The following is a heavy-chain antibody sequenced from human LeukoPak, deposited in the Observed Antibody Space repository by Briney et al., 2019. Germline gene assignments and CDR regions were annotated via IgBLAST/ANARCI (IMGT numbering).Heavy chain of an antibody. CDR3: ARDGANSWFGELLSQVFDY. D-gene: IGHD3-10*01. CDR1: GFIFRNYD. CDR2: LSQSGSDK. V-gene: IGHV3-30*04. J-gene: IGHJ4*02. Sequence: PGRSLRLSCVTSGFIFRNYDMNWVRQAPGKGLEWAASLSQSGSDKYYAESVEGRFTISRDNSKNTLYLQMNSLRGEDTAVYYCARDGANSWFGELLSQVFDYWGQGALVSVSS.